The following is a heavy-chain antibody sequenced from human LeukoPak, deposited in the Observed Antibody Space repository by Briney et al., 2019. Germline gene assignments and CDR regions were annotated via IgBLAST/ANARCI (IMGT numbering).Heavy chain of an antibody. Sequence: SQTQSLTCTVSGGSIGSGGYYWSWIRQHPGKGLEWIGYIYYSGSSYYNPSLKSRVTISVDTSKNQFSRKLSSVTAADTAVYYCASTGSYRDYWGQGTLVTVSS. V-gene: IGHV4-31*03. CDR3: ASTGSYRDY. D-gene: IGHD1-26*01. J-gene: IGHJ4*02. CDR1: GGSIGSGGYY. CDR2: IYYSGSS.